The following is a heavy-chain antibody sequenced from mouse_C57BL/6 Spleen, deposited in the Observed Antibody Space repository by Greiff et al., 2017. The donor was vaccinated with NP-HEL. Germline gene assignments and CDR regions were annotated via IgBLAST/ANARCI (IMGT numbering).Heavy chain of an antibody. CDR1: GFSFNTYA. CDR3: GRHSDGYGAMDY. J-gene: IGHJ4*01. V-gene: IGHV10-1*01. D-gene: IGHD2-3*01. Sequence: DVHLVESGGGLVQPKGSLKLSCAASGFSFNTYAMNWVRQAPGKGLEWVARIRSKSNNYATYYADSVKDRFTISRDDSESMLYLQMNNLKTEDTAMYYCGRHSDGYGAMDYWGQGTSVTVSS. CDR2: IRSKSNNYAT.